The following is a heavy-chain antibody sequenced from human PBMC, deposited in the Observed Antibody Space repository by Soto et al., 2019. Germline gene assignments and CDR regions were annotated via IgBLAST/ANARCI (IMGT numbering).Heavy chain of an antibody. J-gene: IGHJ4*02. Sequence: EVQLLESGGGLVQPGGSLRLSCAASGFTFSSYAMSWVCQAPGKGLEWVSAISGGGDSTYYADSVKGRFTISRDNSKNTMYLQMNSLRVEDTAVYYCAMGRYSSSWYSYWGQGTLVTVSS. CDR3: AMGRYSSSWYSY. D-gene: IGHD6-13*01. CDR1: GFTFSSYA. V-gene: IGHV3-23*01. CDR2: ISGGGDST.